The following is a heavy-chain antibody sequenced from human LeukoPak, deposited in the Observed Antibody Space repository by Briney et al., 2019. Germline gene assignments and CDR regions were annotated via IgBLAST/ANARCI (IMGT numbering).Heavy chain of an antibody. D-gene: IGHD3-22*01. V-gene: IGHV3-49*04. CDR1: GFTFGDYA. CDR2: IRSKAYGVTT. Sequence: PGGSLRLSCTASGFTFGDYAMSWVRQAPGKGLEWVGFIRSKAYGVTTEYSASVKGRFTISRDDSKSIAYLQMIRLKTEDTAVYYCTRPTDYYYDSSGCFDYWGQGTLVTVSS. J-gene: IGHJ4*02. CDR3: TRPTDYYYDSSGCFDY.